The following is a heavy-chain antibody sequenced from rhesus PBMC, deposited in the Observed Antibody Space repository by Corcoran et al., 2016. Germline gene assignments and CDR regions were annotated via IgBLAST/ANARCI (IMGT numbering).Heavy chain of an antibody. CDR2: IWYDGSKN. CDR3: VKEDYGSTLGY. D-gene: IGHD4-29*01. V-gene: IGHV3-54*02. CDR1: GFTFSSYG. J-gene: IGHJ4*01. Sequence: EVQLVESGGGLVQPGGYLRLSCAASGFTFSSYGMHWVCQAPGKGLGWVAVIWYDGSKNYYADSVKDRFTSSRDNSKNMLYLQMNILRVEDMAVYYCVKEDYGSTLGYWGQGVLVTVSS.